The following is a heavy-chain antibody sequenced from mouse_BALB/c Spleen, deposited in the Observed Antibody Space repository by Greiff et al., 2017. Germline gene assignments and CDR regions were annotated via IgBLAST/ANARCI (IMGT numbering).Heavy chain of an antibody. CDR1: GFTFSSFG. CDR2: ISSGSSTI. Sequence: EVKLVESGGGLVQPGGSRKLSCAASGFTFSSFGMHWVRQAPEKGLEWVAYISSGSSTIYYADTVKGRFTISRDNPKNTLFLQMTSLRSEDTAMYYCARFYDYEGYFDYWGQGTTLTVSS. D-gene: IGHD2-4*01. V-gene: IGHV5-17*02. J-gene: IGHJ2*01. CDR3: ARFYDYEGYFDY.